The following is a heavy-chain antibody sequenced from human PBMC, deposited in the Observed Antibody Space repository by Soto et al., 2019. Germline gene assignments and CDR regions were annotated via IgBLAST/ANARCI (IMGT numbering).Heavy chain of an antibody. V-gene: IGHV3-21*01. Sequence: GGSLRLSCAASGFTFSSYSMNWVRQAPGKGLEWVSSISSSSSYIYYADSVKGRFTISRDNAKNSLYLQMNSLRAEDTAVYYCARDFVWKRLGGGYFDYWGQGTLVTVSS. D-gene: IGHD1-1*01. CDR1: GFTFSSYS. J-gene: IGHJ4*02. CDR2: ISSSSSYI. CDR3: ARDFVWKRLGGGYFDY.